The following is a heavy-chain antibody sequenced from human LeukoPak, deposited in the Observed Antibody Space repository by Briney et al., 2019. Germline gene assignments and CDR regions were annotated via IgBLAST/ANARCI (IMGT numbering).Heavy chain of an antibody. Sequence: ASVKVSCKASGYTFTSYDINWVRQATGQGLEWMGWMNPNSGNTGYAQKFQGRVTMTRNTSISTAYMELSSLRSEDTAVYYCAREGGYSPYYYYYYMDVWGKGTTVTVSS. CDR2: MNPNSGNT. D-gene: IGHD5-18*01. CDR3: AREGGYSPYYYYYYMDV. CDR1: GYTFTSYD. V-gene: IGHV1-8*01. J-gene: IGHJ6*03.